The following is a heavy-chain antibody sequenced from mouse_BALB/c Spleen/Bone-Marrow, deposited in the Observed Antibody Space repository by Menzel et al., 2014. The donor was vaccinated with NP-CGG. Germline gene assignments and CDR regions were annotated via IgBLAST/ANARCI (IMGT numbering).Heavy chain of an antibody. CDR3: SRQTATFFDY. CDR1: GYAFTNYL. Sequence: QVQLQQSGAELVRPGTSVKVSCKASGYAFTNYLIEWVKQRPGQGLEWIGVINPGSGGTNYNEKFKDKATLTADESSSTAYMQPSSLTSDDSAVYFCSRQTATFFDYWGQGTTLTVSS. V-gene: IGHV1-54*03. J-gene: IGHJ2*01. CDR2: INPGSGGT. D-gene: IGHD1-2*01.